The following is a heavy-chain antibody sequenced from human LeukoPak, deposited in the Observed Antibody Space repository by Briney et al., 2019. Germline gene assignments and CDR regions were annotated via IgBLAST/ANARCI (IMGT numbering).Heavy chain of an antibody. CDR2: ISSDGSST. J-gene: IGHJ4*02. CDR1: GFTFSSYW. D-gene: IGHD3-3*01. CDR3: AKAQPHSSIFGVVIPPYYFDY. V-gene: IGHV3-74*01. Sequence: GGSLRLSCAASGFTFSSYWMHWVRQAPGKGLVWVSRISSDGSSTSYADSVKGRFTISRDNAKNTLYLQMNSLRAEDTAVYYCAKAQPHSSIFGVVIPPYYFDYWGQGTLVTVSS.